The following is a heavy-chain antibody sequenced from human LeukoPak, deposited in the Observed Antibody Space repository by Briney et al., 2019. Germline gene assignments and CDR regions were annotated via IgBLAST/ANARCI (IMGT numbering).Heavy chain of an antibody. Sequence: GGSLRLSCAASGITVSNNYMSWVRQAPGKGLDWVSVMYVGGRTFYADSVQGRFTISRDNPKNTLYLQMNSLRAEDTAVYYCARGFSGSYPPHYFDYWGQGTLVTVSS. CDR3: ARGFSGSYPPHYFDY. CDR1: GITVSNNY. J-gene: IGHJ4*02. CDR2: MYVGGRT. D-gene: IGHD1-26*01. V-gene: IGHV3-53*01.